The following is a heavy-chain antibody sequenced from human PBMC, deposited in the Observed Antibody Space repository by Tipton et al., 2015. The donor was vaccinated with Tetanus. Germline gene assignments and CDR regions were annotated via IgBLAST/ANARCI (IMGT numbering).Heavy chain of an antibody. V-gene: IGHV4-30-2*06. Sequence: TLSLTCTVSGGSINNGAYTWSWIRQSPGKGLEWIGYIFHTGGTYYNPSLKSRVTISVDGPKNQFSLNLKSVTAADTAVYYCARSHCSGGLLWFDSWGQGTLVTVSS. J-gene: IGHJ5*01. D-gene: IGHD3-10*02. CDR2: IFHTGGT. CDR1: GGSINNGAYT. CDR3: ARSHCSGGLLWFDS.